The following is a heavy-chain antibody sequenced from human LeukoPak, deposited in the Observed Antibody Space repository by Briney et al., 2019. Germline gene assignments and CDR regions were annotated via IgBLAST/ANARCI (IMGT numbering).Heavy chain of an antibody. CDR3: ARQGQLVLDY. V-gene: IGHV4-39*01. CDR1: GGSISSSSYY. D-gene: IGHD6-6*01. Sequence: SSETLSLTCTVSGGSISSSSYYWGWIRQPPGKGLEWIGSISYSGSTYYNPSLKSRVTISLDTSKNQFSLKLSSVTAADTAVYYCARQGQLVLDYWGQGTLVTVSS. CDR2: ISYSGST. J-gene: IGHJ4*02.